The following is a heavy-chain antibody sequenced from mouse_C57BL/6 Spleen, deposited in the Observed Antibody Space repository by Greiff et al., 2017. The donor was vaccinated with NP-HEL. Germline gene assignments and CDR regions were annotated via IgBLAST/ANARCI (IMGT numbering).Heavy chain of an antibody. D-gene: IGHD1-1*01. J-gene: IGHJ4*01. CDR1: GYSFTDYN. CDR2: INPNYGTT. CDR3: ARGSFITSVVAAMDY. Sequence: VQLQQSGPELVKPGASVKISCKASGYSFTDYNMNWVKQSNGKSLEWIGVINPNYGTTSYNQKFKGKATLTVDQASSTAYMQLNSLTSEDSAVYYCARGSFITSVVAAMDYWGQGTSVTVSS. V-gene: IGHV1-39*01.